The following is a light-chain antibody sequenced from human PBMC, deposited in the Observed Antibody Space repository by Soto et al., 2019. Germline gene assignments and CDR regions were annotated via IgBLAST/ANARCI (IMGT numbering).Light chain of an antibody. CDR2: DAP. Sequence: DIQMTQSRSTLSASVGDRVTITCRASQSISSWLAWYQQKPGKAPKLLIYDAPSLESGVPSRFSGSGSGTEFTLTISSLQPDDFATYYCQQYNSYSPTFGQGTKVDI. V-gene: IGKV1-5*01. CDR3: QQYNSYSPT. J-gene: IGKJ1*01. CDR1: QSISSW.